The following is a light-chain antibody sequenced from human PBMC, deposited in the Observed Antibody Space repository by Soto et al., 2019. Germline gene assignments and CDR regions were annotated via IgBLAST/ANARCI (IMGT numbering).Light chain of an antibody. CDR1: QSVSRNS. V-gene: IGKV3-20*01. CDR2: GAS. Sequence: EFVLTQSPGTLSLSPGERAILSCRASQSVSRNSLAWYQQQPGQAPRLLIYGASSRATDIPDRFSGSGSGTDFTLIVSRLEPEDFAVYFCQQYGTSPPTFGPGTKVDIK. J-gene: IGKJ3*01. CDR3: QQYGTSPPT.